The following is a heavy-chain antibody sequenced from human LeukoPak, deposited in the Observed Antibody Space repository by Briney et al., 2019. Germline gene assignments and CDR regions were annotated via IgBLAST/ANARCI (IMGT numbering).Heavy chain of an antibody. J-gene: IGHJ3*02. CDR1: GYTFTSYG. CDR3: ARGPYSSGWYGDDAFDI. Sequence: ASVKVSRKASGYTFTSYGISWVRQAPGQGLEWMGWISAYNGNTNYAQKLQGRVTMTTDTSTSTAYMELRSLRSDDTAVYYCARGPYSSGWYGDDAFDIWGQGTMVTVSS. D-gene: IGHD6-19*01. V-gene: IGHV1-18*01. CDR2: ISAYNGNT.